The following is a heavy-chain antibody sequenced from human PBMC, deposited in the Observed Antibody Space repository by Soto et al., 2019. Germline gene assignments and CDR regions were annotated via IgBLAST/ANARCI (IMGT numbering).Heavy chain of an antibody. V-gene: IGHV5-10-1*01. CDR1: GYSFTSYW. CDR3: ARGYCSSTSCFGVYNWFDP. Sequence: PGESLKISCKGSGYSFTSYWISWVRQMPGKGLEWMGRIDPSDSYTNYSPSFQGHVTISADKSISTAYLQWSSLKASDTAMYYCARGYCSSTSCFGVYNWFDPWGQGTLVTVSS. J-gene: IGHJ5*02. CDR2: IDPSDSYT. D-gene: IGHD2-2*01.